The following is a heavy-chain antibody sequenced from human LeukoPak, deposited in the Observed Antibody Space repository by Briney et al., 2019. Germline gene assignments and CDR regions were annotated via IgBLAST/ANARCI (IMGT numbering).Heavy chain of an antibody. D-gene: IGHD5-24*01. CDR3: AKRGDGPNYDY. V-gene: IGHV3-23*01. CDR1: GFTFSTYS. CDR2: IDGGSASI. Sequence: PGGSLRLSCAASGFTFSTYSMSWVRQAPGKGLEWGSAIDGGSASIYYADSVKGRFTISSDNSKNTLYLQMNSLRAEDTAVYYCAKRGDGPNYDYWGQGTLVTVSS. J-gene: IGHJ4*02.